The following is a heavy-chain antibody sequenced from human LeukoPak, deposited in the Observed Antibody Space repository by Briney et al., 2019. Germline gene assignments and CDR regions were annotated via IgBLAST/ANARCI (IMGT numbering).Heavy chain of an antibody. V-gene: IGHV5-51*01. CDR1: GYSFTSYW. J-gene: IGHJ4*02. CDR2: IYPGDSDT. Sequence: GESLKISCKGSGYSFTSYWIGWVRQMPGKGLEWMGIIYPGDSDTRYSPSLQGQVTISADKSISTAYLQWSSLKASDTAMYYCARPVTMVRGVIINYFDYWGQGTLVTVSS. D-gene: IGHD3-10*01. CDR3: ARPVTMVRGVIINYFDY.